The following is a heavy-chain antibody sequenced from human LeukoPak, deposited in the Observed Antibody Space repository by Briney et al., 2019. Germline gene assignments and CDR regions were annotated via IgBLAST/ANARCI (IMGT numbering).Heavy chain of an antibody. V-gene: IGHV3-30*18. J-gene: IGHJ4*02. D-gene: IGHD6-19*01. CDR1: GFTFSSYG. Sequence: GGSLRLSCAASGFTFSSYGMHWVRHAPGKGLEWVAVISYDGSNKYYADSVKGRFTISRDNSKNTLYLQMNSLRAEDTAVYYCAKVKYSSGWYDVLDYWGQGTLVTVSS. CDR3: AKVKYSSGWYDVLDY. CDR2: ISYDGSNK.